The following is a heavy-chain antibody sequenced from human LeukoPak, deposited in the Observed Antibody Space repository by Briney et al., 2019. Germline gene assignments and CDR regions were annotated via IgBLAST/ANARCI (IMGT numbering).Heavy chain of an antibody. CDR2: ISSSGSSI. CDR3: ASIASRKQLVDY. CDR1: GFTFSSYE. D-gene: IGHD6-13*01. Sequence: PGGSLRLSCAASGFTFSSYEMNWVRQAPGEGLEWVSYISSSGSSIYYADSVKGRFTIARDNAKSSVYLQMNSLRAEDTAIYYCASIASRKQLVDYWGQGTLVTVSS. V-gene: IGHV3-48*03. J-gene: IGHJ4*02.